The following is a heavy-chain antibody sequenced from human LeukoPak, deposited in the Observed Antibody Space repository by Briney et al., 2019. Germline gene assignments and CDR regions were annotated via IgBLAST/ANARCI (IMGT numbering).Heavy chain of an antibody. CDR1: GGSISSGGYY. CDR2: IYYSGST. J-gene: IGHJ4*02. D-gene: IGHD4/OR15-4a*01. CDR3: ARHAMFYGDSPTYIDY. V-gene: IGHV4-39*01. Sequence: SETLSLTCTVSGGSISSGGYYWSWIRQPPGKGLEWIGSIYYSGSTYYNPSLKSRVTISVDTSKNQFSLKVRSVTAADTAVYSCARHAMFYGDSPTYIDYWGQGTLVTVSS.